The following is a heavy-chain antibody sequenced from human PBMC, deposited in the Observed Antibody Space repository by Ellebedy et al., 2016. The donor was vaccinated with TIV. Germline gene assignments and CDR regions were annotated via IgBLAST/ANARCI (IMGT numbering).Heavy chain of an antibody. Sequence: GESLKISCAASGFTFSSYGMHWVRQAPGKGLEWVAVISYDGSNKYYADSVKGRFTISRDNSKNTLYLQMNSLRAEDTAVYYCAKGFGELWSYYYGMDVWGQGTTVTVSS. CDR2: ISYDGSNK. V-gene: IGHV3-30*18. CDR3: AKGFGELWSYYYGMDV. J-gene: IGHJ6*02. D-gene: IGHD3-10*01. CDR1: GFTFSSYG.